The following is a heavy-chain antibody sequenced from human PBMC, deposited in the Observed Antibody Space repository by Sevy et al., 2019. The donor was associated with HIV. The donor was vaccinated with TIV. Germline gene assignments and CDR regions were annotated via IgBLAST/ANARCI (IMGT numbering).Heavy chain of an antibody. CDR2: ISGSGGST. CDR1: EFTFSSYA. CDR3: AKDLWGNWDYYFDY. J-gene: IGHJ4*02. Sequence: GGSLRLSCSASEFTFSSYAMSWVRQAPGKGLEWVSAISGSGGSTYYADSVKGRFTISRDNSKNTLYLQMNSLRAEDTAVYYCAKDLWGNWDYYFDYWGQGTLVTVSS. V-gene: IGHV3-23*01. D-gene: IGHD3-16*01.